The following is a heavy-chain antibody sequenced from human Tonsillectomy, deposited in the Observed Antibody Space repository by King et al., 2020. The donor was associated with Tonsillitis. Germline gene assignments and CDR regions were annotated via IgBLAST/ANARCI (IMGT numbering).Heavy chain of an antibody. V-gene: IGHV3-48*03. CDR2: FSSSGRTI. Sequence: VQLVESGGGLVQPGGSLRLSCAASGFTFSSYEMNWVRQAPGKGLEWVSFFSSSGRTIYYGDSVKGRFTISRGNAKNSLYLQMNTLRAEDTAIYYCAREDGDADAFDIWGQGTMVTVSS. CDR1: GFTFSSYE. D-gene: IGHD5-24*01. J-gene: IGHJ3*02. CDR3: AREDGDADAFDI.